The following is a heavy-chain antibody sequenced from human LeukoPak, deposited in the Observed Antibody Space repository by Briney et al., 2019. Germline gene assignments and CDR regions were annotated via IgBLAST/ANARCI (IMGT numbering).Heavy chain of an antibody. CDR2: IYSDDRT. CDR1: GFTVIDSY. V-gene: IGHV3-53*01. CDR3: ARDSGTLAAFDI. Sequence: GGSLRLSCAASGFTVIDSYMTWVRQAPGKGLEWVSTIYSDDRTYYADSVKGRFTISRDNSKNTLFLQMNSLRAEDTAVYYCARDSGTLAAFDIWGQGTMVTVSS. J-gene: IGHJ3*02. D-gene: IGHD1-26*01.